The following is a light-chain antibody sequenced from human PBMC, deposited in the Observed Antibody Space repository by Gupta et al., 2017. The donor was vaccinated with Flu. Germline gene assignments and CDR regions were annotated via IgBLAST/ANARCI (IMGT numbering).Light chain of an antibody. J-gene: IGLJ3*02. CDR1: SSDVGSFNY. Sequence: QSALTQPASVSGSPGQSITISCTGTSSDVGSFNYVSWYQQHPGKAPKLMIYEVSNRPSGVSNRFSGSKSGNTASLTISGLQAEDEADDYCSSYERSSPVVFGGGTKLTVL. V-gene: IGLV2-14*01. CDR3: SSYERSSPVV. CDR2: EVS.